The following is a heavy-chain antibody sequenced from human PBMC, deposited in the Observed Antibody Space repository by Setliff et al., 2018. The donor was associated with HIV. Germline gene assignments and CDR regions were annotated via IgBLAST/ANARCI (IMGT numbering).Heavy chain of an antibody. D-gene: IGHD6-19*01. J-gene: IGHJ4*02. CDR1: GFSFTTYP. CDR3: ATGSYSSVWYGFDY. V-gene: IGHV3-21*06. CDR2: SSSSGSPI. Sequence: GGSLRRSCVASGFSFTTYPMTWVRQAPGMGLEWVAGSSSSGSPIYHADSVEGRFTTSRDNAKNSLYLLMDSLGVEDTAVYYCATGSYSSVWYGFDYWGQGTLVTVSS.